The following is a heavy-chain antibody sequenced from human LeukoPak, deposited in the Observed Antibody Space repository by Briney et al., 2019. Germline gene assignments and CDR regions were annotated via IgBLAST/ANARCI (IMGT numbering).Heavy chain of an antibody. CDR3: ARGIQKPPGDY. CDR1: GGSISSSSYY. J-gene: IGHJ4*02. CDR2: IYYSGST. D-gene: IGHD5-18*01. V-gene: IGHV4-39*01. Sequence: RTSETLSLTCTVSGGSISSSSYYWGWIRQPPGKGLEWIGSIYYSGSTYYNPSLKSRVTISGDTSKNQFSLKLSSVTAADTAVYYCARGIQKPPGDYWGQGALVTVSS.